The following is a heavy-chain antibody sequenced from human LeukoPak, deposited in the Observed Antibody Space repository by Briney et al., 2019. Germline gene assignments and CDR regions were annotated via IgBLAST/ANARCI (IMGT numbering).Heavy chain of an antibody. CDR3: AKVGVVVVPAAPKH. V-gene: IGHV3-23*01. J-gene: IGHJ1*01. Sequence: GGSLRLSCAASGFTFSSYAINWVRQAPGKGLEWVSAISDSGGSTYYAESVKGRFTISRDNSKNTLYLQMNSLRAEDTAVYYCAKVGVVVVPAAPKHWGQGTLVTVSS. CDR1: GFTFSSYA. D-gene: IGHD2-2*01. CDR2: ISDSGGST.